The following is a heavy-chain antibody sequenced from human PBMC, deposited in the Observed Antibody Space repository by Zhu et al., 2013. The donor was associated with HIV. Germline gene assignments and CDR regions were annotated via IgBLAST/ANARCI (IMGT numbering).Heavy chain of an antibody. Sequence: QVQLVQSGAEVRKPGSSVKVSCKASGYTFINYGIAWVRQAPGQGLEWMGWISTYNGNTNYAQKLQGRVTMTTDTSTSTAYMELRSLRSDDTAVYYCASGRDCGGDCYPYYFDYWGQGTLVTVSS. D-gene: IGHD2-21*02. J-gene: IGHJ4*02. V-gene: IGHV1-18*01. CDR3: ASGRDCGGDCYPYYFDY. CDR1: GYTFINYG. CDR2: ISTYNGNT.